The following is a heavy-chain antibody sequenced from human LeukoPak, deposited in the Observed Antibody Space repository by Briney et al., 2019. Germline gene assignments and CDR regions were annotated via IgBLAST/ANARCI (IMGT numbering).Heavy chain of an antibody. V-gene: IGHV3-30*03. D-gene: IGHD3-10*01. CDR1: GFNFNSYS. Sequence: GGSLRLSCAAYGFNFNSYSMHWVRQAPGKGLEWVTLILYDGSHAYYADSVKGRFTISRNNFKNTLYLQMNSLRVEDTAVYYCARAGAEAGDFDSWGQGTLVTVSS. J-gene: IGHJ4*02. CDR2: ILYDGSHA. CDR3: ARAGAEAGDFDS.